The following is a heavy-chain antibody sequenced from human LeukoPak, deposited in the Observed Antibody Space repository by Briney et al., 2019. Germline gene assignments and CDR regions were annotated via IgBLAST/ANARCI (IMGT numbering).Heavy chain of an antibody. V-gene: IGHV3-53*01. CDR1: GFTVSSNY. J-gene: IGHJ4*02. Sequence: GSLRLSCAASGFTVSSNYMSWVRQAPGKGLEWVSVTYSGGDTYYADSVKGRFTISRDNSKNTLYLQMNSLRAEDTAVYYCARLGMIQAYSTEDYWGQGTLVTVSS. CDR2: TYSGGDT. CDR3: ARLGMIQAYSTEDY. D-gene: IGHD6-13*01.